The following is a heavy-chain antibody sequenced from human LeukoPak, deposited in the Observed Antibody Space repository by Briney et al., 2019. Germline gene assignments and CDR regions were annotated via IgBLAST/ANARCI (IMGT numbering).Heavy chain of an antibody. Sequence: ASVKVSCKASGYTFTIYGISWVRQAPGQGLEWMGWISAYNGNTNYAQKLQGRVTMTTDTSTSTAYMELRSLRSDDTAVYYCARGADYDILTGYPDPGFFDYWGQGTLVTVSS. CDR2: ISAYNGNT. CDR3: ARGADYDILTGYPDPGFFDY. J-gene: IGHJ4*02. V-gene: IGHV1-18*01. CDR1: GYTFTIYG. D-gene: IGHD3-9*01.